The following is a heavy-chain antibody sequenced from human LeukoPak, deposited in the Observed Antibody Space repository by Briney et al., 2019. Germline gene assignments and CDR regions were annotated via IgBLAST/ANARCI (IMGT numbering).Heavy chain of an antibody. CDR1: GGSISSGDYY. D-gene: IGHD3-22*01. V-gene: IGHV4-31*03. J-gene: IGHJ4*02. CDR2: IYYSGST. CDR3: AREGYDSSYYYYLDY. Sequence: PSETLSLTCTVSGGSISSGDYYWSWIRQHPGKGLECIGNIYYSGSTYYNPSLKSRVTISVDTSKSQFSLKLSSVTAADTAVYYCAREGYDSSYYYYLDYWGQGTLVTVSS.